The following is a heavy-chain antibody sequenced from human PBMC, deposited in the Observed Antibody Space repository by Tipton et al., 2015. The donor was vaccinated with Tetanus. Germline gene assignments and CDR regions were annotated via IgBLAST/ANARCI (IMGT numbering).Heavy chain of an antibody. V-gene: IGHV4-61*01. J-gene: IGHJ4*02. CDR2: ISKSGST. Sequence: LRLSCTVSGGSVRGGSYQWNWIRQTPGKGLEWLAYISKSGSTNSNYSLKRRNSISRDTSKNQFSLRLSSVTDADTAVYYFVRANYDYPKKGPFDFWGQGTLVIVSS. CDR3: VRANYDYPKKGPFDF. CDR1: GGSVRGGSYQ. D-gene: IGHD3-3*01.